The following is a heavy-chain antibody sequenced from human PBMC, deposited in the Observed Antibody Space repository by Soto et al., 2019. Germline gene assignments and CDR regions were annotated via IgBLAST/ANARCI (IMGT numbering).Heavy chain of an antibody. D-gene: IGHD2-15*01. CDR1: GGSISSSSYY. V-gene: IGHV4-39*01. Sequence: SETLSLTCTVSGGSISSSSYYWGWIRQPPGKGLEWIGSIYYSGSTYYNPSLKSRVTISVDTSKNQFSLKLSSVTAADTAVYYCARMLLVGYSSGGSCYSGRFDGFDICGQWTMVSVSS. CDR3: ARMLLVGYSSGGSCYSGRFDGFDI. J-gene: IGHJ3*02. CDR2: IYYSGST.